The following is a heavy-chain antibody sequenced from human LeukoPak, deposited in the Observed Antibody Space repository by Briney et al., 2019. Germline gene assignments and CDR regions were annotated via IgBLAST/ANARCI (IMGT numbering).Heavy chain of an antibody. V-gene: IGHV4-38-2*01. Sequence: SETLSLTCAVSGYSISSGYYWGWIWQPPGKGLEWIGSIYHSGSTYYNPSLKSRVTISVDTSKNQFSLKLSSVTAADTAVYYCARIRIVPEQSLFDYWGQGTLVTVSS. CDR1: GYSISSGYY. CDR3: ARIRIVPEQSLFDY. D-gene: IGHD2-2*01. CDR2: IYHSGST. J-gene: IGHJ4*02.